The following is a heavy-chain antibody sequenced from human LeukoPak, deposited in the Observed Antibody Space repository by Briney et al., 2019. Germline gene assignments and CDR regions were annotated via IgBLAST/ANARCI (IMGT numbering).Heavy chain of an antibody. CDR2: ISGSGGST. CDR1: GFTFRNYT. CDR3: AKEVKDTGYYHLDN. V-gene: IGHV3-23*01. D-gene: IGHD3-3*01. Sequence: GGSLRLSCAASGFTFRNYTMTWVRQAPGKGLEWVSAISGSGGSTYYADSVRGRFTISRDNSKNTLYLQMNRLRDEDTALFYCAKEVKDTGYYHLDNWGQGTLVTVSS. J-gene: IGHJ4*02.